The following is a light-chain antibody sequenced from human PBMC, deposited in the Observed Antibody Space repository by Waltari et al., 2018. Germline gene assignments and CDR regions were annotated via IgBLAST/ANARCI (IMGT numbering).Light chain of an antibody. CDR2: GAS. J-gene: IGKJ1*01. CDR3: QQYDNWLGT. CDR1: QSIRSN. V-gene: IGKV3-15*01. Sequence: ELVLTQSPANLSLFPEARATLSCRTRQSIRSNLAWYQHKPGQAPRLHIYGASTRATGIPARFSGSGSETEFTLTISSLQSEDFAVYFCQQYDNWLGTFGQGTKVEIK.